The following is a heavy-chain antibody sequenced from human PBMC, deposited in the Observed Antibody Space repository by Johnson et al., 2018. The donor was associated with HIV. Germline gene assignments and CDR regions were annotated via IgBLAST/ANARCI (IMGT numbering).Heavy chain of an antibody. Sequence: QVQLVESGGGLVKPGGSLRLSCAASGFTFSDYYMIWIRQAPGKGLEWLSYISGSGGTLYSADSVKGRFTISRNNAHNSLHLQMNNLRAEDTAVYFCATVWRNEGRHSVDTLGQGTVVTISS. J-gene: IGHJ3*02. CDR2: ISGSGGTL. V-gene: IGHV3-11*04. CDR3: ATVWRNEGRHSVDT. CDR1: GFTFSDYY. D-gene: IGHD1-1*01.